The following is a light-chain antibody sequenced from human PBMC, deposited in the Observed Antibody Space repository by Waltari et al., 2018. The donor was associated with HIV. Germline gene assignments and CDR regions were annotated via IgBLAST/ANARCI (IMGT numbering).Light chain of an antibody. J-gene: IGKJ4*01. CDR2: DAS. Sequence: DIQMTQSPSSLSASVGDRVTITCQASQDISDYVNWYQQKPGEAPKVLIYDASNLSDGGPSRFSGSGSGTDFTFTINSVQPEDIASYFCQQYDTLPFTFGRETKVDI. CDR3: QQYDTLPFT. V-gene: IGKV1-33*01. CDR1: QDISDY.